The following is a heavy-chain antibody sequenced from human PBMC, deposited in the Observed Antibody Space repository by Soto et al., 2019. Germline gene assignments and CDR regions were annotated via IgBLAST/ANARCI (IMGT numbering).Heavy chain of an antibody. D-gene: IGHD6-19*01. CDR2: ISDSGATT. Sequence: AGGSLRLSCAASGFTFRSYTLHWVRQAPGRGLEGVSGISDSGATTYYADSVRGRFTISMDNSKNTLYLQMQSLRAEDSASYYCAKEDTSSGSLDYWGQGALVTVSS. J-gene: IGHJ4*02. CDR1: GFTFRSYT. CDR3: AKEDTSSGSLDY. V-gene: IGHV3-23*01.